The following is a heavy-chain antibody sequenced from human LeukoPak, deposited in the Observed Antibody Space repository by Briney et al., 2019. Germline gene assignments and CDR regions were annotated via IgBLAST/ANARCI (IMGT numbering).Heavy chain of an antibody. CDR3: ARDSYVFDP. J-gene: IGHJ5*02. Sequence: GGSLRLSCTSSKFIFSSYWMSWVRQAPGKGLEWVANIKQDGSERYYVDSVKGRFTISRDNAKNSLYLQMNSLRAEDTAVYYCARDSYVFDPWGQGTLVTVSS. CDR2: IKQDGSER. V-gene: IGHV3-7*01. CDR1: KFIFSSYW. D-gene: IGHD3-16*01.